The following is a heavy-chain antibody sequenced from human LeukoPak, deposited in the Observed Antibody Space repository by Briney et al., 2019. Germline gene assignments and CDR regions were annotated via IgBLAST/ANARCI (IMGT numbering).Heavy chain of an antibody. CDR3: TRVAQSGPTGWFDP. CDR2: ISYDGSNK. Sequence: GGSLRLSCAASGFTFSSYGMHWVRQAPGKGLEWVAVISYDGSNKYYADSVKGRFTISRDNPGNVVYLQMDSLRAEDTAVYYCTRVAQSGPTGWFDPWGQGTLVTVSS. J-gene: IGHJ5*02. V-gene: IGHV3-30*03. CDR1: GFTFSSYG. D-gene: IGHD1-1*01.